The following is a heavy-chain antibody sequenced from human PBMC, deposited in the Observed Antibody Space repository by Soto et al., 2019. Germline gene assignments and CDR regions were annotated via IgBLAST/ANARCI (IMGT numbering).Heavy chain of an antibody. V-gene: IGHV1-69*02. CDR3: ASSYRSAYRAFDY. Sequence: QVQLVQSGAEVKRPGSSVKVSCKASGDTFNFYSINWVRQAPGLGLEWMGRVNPIVSISNYAQKFQGRVTMTADKSTSTADVELSSLRSEDTAICYCASSYRSAYRAFDYWGQGALVTVSS. J-gene: IGHJ4*02. CDR2: VNPIVSIS. CDR1: GDTFNFYS. D-gene: IGHD3-16*02.